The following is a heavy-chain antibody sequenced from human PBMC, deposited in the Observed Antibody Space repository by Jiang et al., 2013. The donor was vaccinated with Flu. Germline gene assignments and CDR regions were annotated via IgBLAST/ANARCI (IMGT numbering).Heavy chain of an antibody. J-gene: IGHJ2*01. CDR3: ARDLEFFTAHRYFDL. V-gene: IGHV6-1*01. CDR2: TYYRSKWYN. Sequence: SQTLSLTCAISGDSVSSNSAAWNWIRQSPSRGLEWLGRTYYRSKWYNDYAVSVKSRITINPDTSKNQFSLQLNSVTPEDTAVYYCARDLEFFTAHRYFDLWGPWHPGHCLL. CDR1: GDSVSSNSAA.